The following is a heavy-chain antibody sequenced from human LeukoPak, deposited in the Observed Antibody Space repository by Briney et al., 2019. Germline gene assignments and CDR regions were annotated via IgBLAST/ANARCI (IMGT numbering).Heavy chain of an antibody. D-gene: IGHD1-26*01. CDR2: IYYSGST. CDR1: GGSISSYY. Sequence: SETLSLTCTVSGGSISSYYWSWIRQPPGKGLEWIGYIYYSGSTNYNPSLKSRVTISVDTSKNQFSLKLSSVTAADTAVYYCARWGATERYYFDYWGQGTLVTVSS. J-gene: IGHJ4*02. CDR3: ARWGATERYYFDY. V-gene: IGHV4-59*01.